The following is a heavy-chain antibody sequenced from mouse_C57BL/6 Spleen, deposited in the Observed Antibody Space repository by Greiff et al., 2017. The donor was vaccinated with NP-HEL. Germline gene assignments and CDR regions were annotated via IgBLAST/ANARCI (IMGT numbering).Heavy chain of an antibody. J-gene: IGHJ4*01. CDR1: GFTFSSYG. D-gene: IGHD2-4*01. CDR2: ISSGGSYT. V-gene: IGHV5-6*01. CDR3: ARHGYYEYYAMEC. Sequence: EVKLVESGGDLVKPGGSLKLSCAASGFTFSSYGMSWVRQTPDKRLEWVATISSGGSYTYYPDSVKGRFTISRDNAKNTLYLQMSSLKAEDTAMYYCARHGYYEYYAMECWGQGTTVTVYS.